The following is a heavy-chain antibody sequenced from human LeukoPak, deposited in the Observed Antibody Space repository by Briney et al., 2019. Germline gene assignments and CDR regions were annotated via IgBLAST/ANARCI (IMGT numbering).Heavy chain of an antibody. V-gene: IGHV4-34*01. CDR2: INHSGST. Sequence: SETLSLTCAVYGGSFSGYYWSWIRQPPGKGLGWIGEINHSGSTNYNPSLKSRVTISVDTSKNQFSLKLSSVTAADTAVYYCARLKGKTGIFGVVITYGMDVWGQGTAVTVSS. CDR3: ARLKGKTGIFGVVITYGMDV. D-gene: IGHD3-3*01. CDR1: GGSFSGYY. J-gene: IGHJ6*02.